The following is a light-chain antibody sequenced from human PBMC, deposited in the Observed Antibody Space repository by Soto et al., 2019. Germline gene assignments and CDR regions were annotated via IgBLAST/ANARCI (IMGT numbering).Light chain of an antibody. J-gene: IGKJ1*01. CDR2: DSS. CDR1: QSVINN. V-gene: IGKV3-15*01. Sequence: EIVLTHSPGTLSLSPRERATLSFMASQSVINNSLAWYQQKPGQTPRLLIYDSSTRATGIPARFSGSGSGTEFTLTISSLQSEDFAVYFCQQYNPPWTFGQGTKVDIK. CDR3: QQYNPPWT.